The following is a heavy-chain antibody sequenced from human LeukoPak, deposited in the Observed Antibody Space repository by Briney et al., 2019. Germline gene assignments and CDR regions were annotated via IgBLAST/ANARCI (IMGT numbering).Heavy chain of an antibody. CDR1: GGSFSSYY. J-gene: IGHJ4*02. Sequence: SETLSLTWAVYGGSFSSYYWSWIRQPPGKGLEWIGLIHHSGNNNYHPSFKSRVTISVDTSKNQVPLKLSSVTAAETAGYYCTRGPVNQLLMISHFDYWGQGTLVTVSS. D-gene: IGHD2-2*01. CDR2: IHHSGNN. V-gene: IGHV4-34*01. CDR3: TRGPVNQLLMISHFDY.